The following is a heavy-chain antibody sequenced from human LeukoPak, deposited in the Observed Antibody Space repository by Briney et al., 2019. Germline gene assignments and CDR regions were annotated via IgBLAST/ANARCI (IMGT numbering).Heavy chain of an antibody. Sequence: KLGESLKISCKGSGYSFTSYWIGWVRQMPEKGLEWMGIIYPGDSDTRYSPSFQGQVTISADKSISTAYLQWSSLKASDTAMYYCARAGYCSSTSCYTTFDYWGQGTLVTVSS. D-gene: IGHD2-2*02. CDR1: GYSFTSYW. CDR3: ARAGYCSSTSCYTTFDY. J-gene: IGHJ4*02. CDR2: IYPGDSDT. V-gene: IGHV5-51*01.